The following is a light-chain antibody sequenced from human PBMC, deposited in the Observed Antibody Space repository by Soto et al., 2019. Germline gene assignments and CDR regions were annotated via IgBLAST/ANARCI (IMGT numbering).Light chain of an antibody. CDR1: SSDVGGYNF. CDR3: CSYTSSSTHV. V-gene: IGLV2-14*03. Sequence: QSALTQPASVSGSPGQSITISCTGTSSDVGGYNFVSWYQQHPGKVPKLMIFDVNRRPSGVSDRFPGSKSGNTASLTISGLQAEDEGDYYCCSYTSSSTHVFGSGTKLTVL. J-gene: IGLJ1*01. CDR2: DVN.